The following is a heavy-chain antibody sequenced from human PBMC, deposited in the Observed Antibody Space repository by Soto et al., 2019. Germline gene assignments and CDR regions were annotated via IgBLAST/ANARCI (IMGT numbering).Heavy chain of an antibody. CDR2: IYWDDDK. CDR3: AHIPDYYQYDWFDP. J-gene: IGHJ5*02. Sequence: QITLKESGPTLVKPTQTLTLTCTFSGFSLTTRGVGVGWIRQPPGKALECLALIYWDDDKRYSPSLQSRLSITQDTSKNQGVLTMTNVDPVVPATYYCAHIPDYYQYDWFDPWGQGTLVSVSS. CDR1: GFSLTTRGVG. D-gene: IGHD3-16*01. V-gene: IGHV2-5*02.